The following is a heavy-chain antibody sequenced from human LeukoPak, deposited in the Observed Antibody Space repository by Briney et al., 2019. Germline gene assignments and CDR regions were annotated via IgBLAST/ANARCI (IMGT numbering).Heavy chain of an antibody. CDR3: ARDRVGSGWPRPFYFEF. D-gene: IGHD6-19*01. V-gene: IGHV1-2*02. J-gene: IGHJ4*02. Sequence: VASVKVSCKPSGYTFTGYYLHWVRQAPGQALDCMGWTNLNTGATVYAQNFQGRVTMSRDTSISTAYMDLSRLRSDDTAVYYCARDRVGSGWPRPFYFEFWGQGTLVTVSS. CDR2: TNLNTGAT. CDR1: GYTFTGYY.